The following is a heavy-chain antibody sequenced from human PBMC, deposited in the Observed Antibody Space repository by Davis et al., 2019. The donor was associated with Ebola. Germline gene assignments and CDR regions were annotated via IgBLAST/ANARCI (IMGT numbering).Heavy chain of an antibody. D-gene: IGHD6-19*01. J-gene: IGHJ3*02. Sequence: PGGSLRLSCAASGFTLSNAWMSWVRQAPGKGLEWVAVVSYDGSETYYGASVKGRFTASRDNSKNTLYLHMNSLRPADTAMYYRAKVLCSGCLFDAFDIWGQGTMVSVSS. V-gene: IGHV3-30*18. CDR2: VSYDGSET. CDR1: GFTLSNAW. CDR3: AKVLCSGCLFDAFDI.